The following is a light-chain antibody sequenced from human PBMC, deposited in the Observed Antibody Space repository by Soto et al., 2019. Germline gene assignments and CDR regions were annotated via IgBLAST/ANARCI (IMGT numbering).Light chain of an antibody. CDR2: GAS. J-gene: IGKJ5*01. CDR3: QQSYNTQIN. Sequence: DIQMTQSPSSLSASLGDRVTITCRASQTISNYLNWYQQKSGRAPELLVYGASNLHSGVPSRFTGSGSGTHFTLTISGLEPADFATYFCQQSYNTQINFGQGTRLEIK. CDR1: QTISNY. V-gene: IGKV1-39*01.